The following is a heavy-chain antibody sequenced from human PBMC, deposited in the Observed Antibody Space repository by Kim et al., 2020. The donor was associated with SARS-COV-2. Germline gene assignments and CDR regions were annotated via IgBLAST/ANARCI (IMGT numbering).Heavy chain of an antibody. V-gene: IGHV4-34*01. CDR3: ARGYYDILTGYPSPDYYYYGMDV. Sequence: SETLSLTCAVYGGSFSGYYWSWIRQPPGKGLEWIGEINHSGSTNYNPSLKSRVTISVDTSKNQFSLKLSSVTAADTAVYYCARGYYDILTGYPSPDYYYYGMDVWGQGTTVTVSS. D-gene: IGHD3-9*01. CDR2: INHSGST. CDR1: GGSFSGYY. J-gene: IGHJ6*02.